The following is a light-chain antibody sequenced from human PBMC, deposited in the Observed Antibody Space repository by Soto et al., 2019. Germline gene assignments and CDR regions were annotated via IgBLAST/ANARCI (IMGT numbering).Light chain of an antibody. CDR3: QQSYGTPPT. J-gene: IGKJ1*01. Sequence: DIQMTQSPPSLSASVGDRVTINCRASQQFTSYVNWYQHKDGKAPKLLISDGSTLQTGVPPRFSGTGSGTDFTLTVNGLQPEDFATYYCQQSYGTPPTFGQGTTVEVK. CDR2: DGS. CDR1: QQFTSY. V-gene: IGKV1-39*01.